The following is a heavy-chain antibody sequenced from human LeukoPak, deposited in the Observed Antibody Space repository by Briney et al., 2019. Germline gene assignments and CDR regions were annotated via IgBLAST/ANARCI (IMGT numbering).Heavy chain of an antibody. CDR3: ARDPYSSGWHNWFDP. CDR2: IYPRDGST. CDR1: GYTFTSNY. D-gene: IGHD6-19*01. Sequence: ASVKVSCKASGYTFTSNYIHWVRQAPGQGLEWMGMIYPRDGSTSYAQKFQGRVTMTRDTSISTAYMELSRLRSDDTAVYYCARDPYSSGWHNWFDPWGQGTLVTVSS. V-gene: IGHV1-2*02. J-gene: IGHJ5*02.